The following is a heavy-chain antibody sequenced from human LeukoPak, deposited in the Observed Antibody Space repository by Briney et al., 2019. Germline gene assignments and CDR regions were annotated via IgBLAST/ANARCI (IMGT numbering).Heavy chain of an antibody. CDR1: GGTFSSYA. CDR3: ARDRRDGYKGFFDY. D-gene: IGHD5-24*01. J-gene: IGHJ4*02. CDR2: IIPILGIA. V-gene: IGHV1-69*04. Sequence: GASVKVSCKASGGTFSSYAISWVRQAPGQGLEWMGRIIPILGIANYAQKFQGRVTITADKSTSTAYMELSSLRSEDTAVYHCARDRRDGYKGFFDYWGQGTLVTVSS.